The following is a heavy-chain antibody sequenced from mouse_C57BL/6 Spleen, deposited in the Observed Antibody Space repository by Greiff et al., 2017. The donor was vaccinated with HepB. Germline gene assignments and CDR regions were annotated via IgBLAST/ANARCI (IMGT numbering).Heavy chain of an antibody. J-gene: IGHJ2*01. V-gene: IGHV5-17*01. Sequence: EVQVVESGGGLVKPGGSLKLSCAASGFTFSDYGMHWVRQAPEKGLEWVAYISSGSSTIYYADTVKGRFTISRDNAKNTLFLQMTSLRSEDTAMYYCAAGLRRYFDYWGQGTTLTVSS. CDR1: GFTFSDYG. D-gene: IGHD2-2*01. CDR3: AAGLRRYFDY. CDR2: ISSGSSTI.